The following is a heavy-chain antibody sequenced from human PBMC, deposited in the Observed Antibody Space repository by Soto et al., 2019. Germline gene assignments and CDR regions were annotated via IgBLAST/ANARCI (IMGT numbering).Heavy chain of an antibody. CDR1: GFTFSDNL. CDR2: LNSDTGNT. D-gene: IGHD5-18*01. V-gene: IGHV1-3*01. CDR3: ARDIQSVGPRANDAFDV. Sequence: QVQLVQSGAELKKPGASVNISCTASGFTFSDNLINWVCPVPGQGVEWMGWLNSDTGNTGYSETFQGRVTISRHPSASIAYLELSGLENDDTALYFCARDIQSVGPRANDAFDVWGQGTMITVSS. J-gene: IGHJ3*01.